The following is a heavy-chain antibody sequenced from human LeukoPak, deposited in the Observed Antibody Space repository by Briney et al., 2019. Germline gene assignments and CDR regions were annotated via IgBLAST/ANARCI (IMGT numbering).Heavy chain of an antibody. CDR3: AKDFLIAVAGTIDY. CDR1: GFTFSSYA. Sequence: GGSLRLSCAASGFTFSSYAMSWVRQAPGKGLEWVSAISGSDGSTYYADSVKGRFTISRDNSKNTLYLQMNSLRAEDTAVYYCAKDFLIAVAGTIDYWGQGTLVTVSS. D-gene: IGHD6-19*01. J-gene: IGHJ4*02. V-gene: IGHV3-23*01. CDR2: ISGSDGST.